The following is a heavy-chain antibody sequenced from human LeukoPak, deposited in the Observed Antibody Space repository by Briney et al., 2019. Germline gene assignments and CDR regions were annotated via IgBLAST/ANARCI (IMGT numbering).Heavy chain of an antibody. CDR3: ARGRGVWSEYYFDY. Sequence: SETLSLTCAVSGGSISSSNWWSWVRQPPGKGLEWIGEINHSGSTNYNPFLKSRVTISVDTSKNQFSLKLSSVTAADTAVYYCARGRGVWSEYYFDYWGQGTLVTVSS. CDR1: GGSISSSNW. J-gene: IGHJ4*02. CDR2: INHSGST. V-gene: IGHV4-4*02. D-gene: IGHD1-26*01.